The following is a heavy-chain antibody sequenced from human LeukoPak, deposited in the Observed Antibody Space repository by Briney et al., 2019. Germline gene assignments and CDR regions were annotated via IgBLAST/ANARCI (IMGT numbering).Heavy chain of an antibody. CDR1: GFTFSSYA. D-gene: IGHD3-3*01. Sequence: PGGSLRLSCAASGFTFSSYAMSWVRQAPGKGPEWVSAISGSGGSTYYADSVKGRFTISRDNSKNTLYLQMNSLRAEDTAVYYCAKDRRVEWVNWFDPWGQGTLVTVSS. CDR2: ISGSGGST. CDR3: AKDRRVEWVNWFDP. J-gene: IGHJ5*02. V-gene: IGHV3-23*01.